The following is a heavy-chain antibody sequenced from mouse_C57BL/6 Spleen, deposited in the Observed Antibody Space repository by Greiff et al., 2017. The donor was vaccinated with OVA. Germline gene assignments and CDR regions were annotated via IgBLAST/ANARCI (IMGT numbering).Heavy chain of an antibody. D-gene: IGHD1-1*01. CDR1: GYTFTSYW. Sequence: QVQLQQPGAELVKPGASVKLSCKASGYTFTSYWMNWVKQRPGRGLEWIGRIDPYSGGTRYNEKFKSKATLTVDKPSSTAYMQLISLTSEDSAVYDFARDDHYGSSYWYFDVWGTGTTVTVSA. J-gene: IGHJ1*03. CDR3: ARDDHYGSSYWYFDV. CDR2: IDPYSGGT. V-gene: IGHV1-72*01.